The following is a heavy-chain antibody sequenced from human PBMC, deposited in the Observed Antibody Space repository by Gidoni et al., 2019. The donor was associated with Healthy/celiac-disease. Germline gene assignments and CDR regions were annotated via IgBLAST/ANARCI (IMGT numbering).Heavy chain of an antibody. J-gene: IGHJ4*02. CDR2: ISGSGGST. V-gene: IGHV3-23*01. Sequence: EVQLLVSGGGLVQPGGSLRLYCAASGFTFSSYAMSWVRQAPGKGLEWVSAISGSGGSTYYAYSVKGRFTISRDNSKNTLYLQMNSLRAEDTAVYYCAKDQGGHHGYFDYWGQGTLVTVSS. D-gene: IGHD3-16*01. CDR3: AKDQGGHHGYFDY. CDR1: GFTFSSYA.